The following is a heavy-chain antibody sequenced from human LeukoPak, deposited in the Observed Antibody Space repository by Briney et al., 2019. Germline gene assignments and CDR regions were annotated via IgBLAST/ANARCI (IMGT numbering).Heavy chain of an antibody. Sequence: SETLSLTCTVSGGSISNYYWSWIRQPPGKGLEWVAYIDYSGGTVYNPSPKSRVTISTATSKRQFSLKLSSVTAADAAAEYCAGEDYGGDRFYCWGQGTLVSAS. D-gene: IGHD4-23*01. CDR3: AGEDYGGDRFYC. CDR2: IDYSGGT. CDR1: GGSISNYY. V-gene: IGHV4-59*01. J-gene: IGHJ4*02.